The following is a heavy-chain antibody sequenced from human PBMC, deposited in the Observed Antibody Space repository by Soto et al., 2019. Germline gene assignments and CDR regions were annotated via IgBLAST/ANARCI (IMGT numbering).Heavy chain of an antibody. CDR2: INHSGST. V-gene: IGHV4-34*01. D-gene: IGHD6-13*01. J-gene: IGHJ4*02. Sequence: QVQLQQWGAGLLKPSETLSLTCAVYGASFSTYYWSWIRQPPGKGLEWIGEINHSGSTNYNPSLKSRGTISVDTSKNQFSLRLSSVTAADTAVYYCARGVAAARIAYWGQGTLVTVSS. CDR3: ARGVAAARIAY. CDR1: GASFSTYY.